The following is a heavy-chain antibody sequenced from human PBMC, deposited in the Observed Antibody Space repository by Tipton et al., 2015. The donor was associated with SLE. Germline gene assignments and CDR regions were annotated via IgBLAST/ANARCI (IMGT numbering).Heavy chain of an antibody. Sequence: TLSLTCTVSGGSISSHYWSWIRQPPGKGLEWIGYIYYSGSTNYNPSLKSRVTISVDTSKNQFSLKLSSVTAADTAVYYCASNSGSHGGFDYWGQGTLVTVSS. CDR1: GGSISSHY. CDR3: ASNSGSHGGFDY. CDR2: IYYSGST. V-gene: IGHV4-59*08. D-gene: IGHD1-26*01. J-gene: IGHJ4*02.